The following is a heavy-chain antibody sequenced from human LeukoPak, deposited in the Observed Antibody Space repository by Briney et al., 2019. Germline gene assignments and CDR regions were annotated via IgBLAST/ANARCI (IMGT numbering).Heavy chain of an antibody. J-gene: IGHJ3*02. V-gene: IGHV3-66*01. D-gene: IGHD4-23*01. CDR2: IYSGGST. Sequence: GGSLRLSCAASGFTVSSNYMSWVRQAPGNGLEWVSVIYSGGSTYYADSVKGRFTISRDNSKNTLYLQMNSLRAEDTAVYYCARDPNTVVTSPDAFDIWGQGTMVTVSS. CDR1: GFTVSSNY. CDR3: ARDPNTVVTSPDAFDI.